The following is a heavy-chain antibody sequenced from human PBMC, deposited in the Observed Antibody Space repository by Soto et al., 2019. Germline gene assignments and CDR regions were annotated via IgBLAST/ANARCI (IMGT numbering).Heavy chain of an antibody. D-gene: IGHD5-12*01. CDR1: EFPLSTYG. Sequence: EVQLVESGGGLVKPGGSLGPPGQPSEFPLSTYGWNGAPRPPGKGLEWVSSISSSSSYIYYADSVKGRFTISRDNAKNSLYLQMNSLRAEDTAVYYCARDRWSGYKRYYFDYWGQGTLVTVSS. CDR3: ARDRWSGYKRYYFDY. CDR2: ISSSSSYI. J-gene: IGHJ4*02. V-gene: IGHV3-21*01.